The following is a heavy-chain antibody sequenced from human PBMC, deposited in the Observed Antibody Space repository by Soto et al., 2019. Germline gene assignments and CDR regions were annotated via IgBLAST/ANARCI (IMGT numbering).Heavy chain of an antibody. D-gene: IGHD2-21*02. CDR1: GGSISSGGYS. CDR3: ARGPDCGGDCYSSYLDS. CDR2: IYHSGST. V-gene: IGHV4-30-2*01. J-gene: IGHJ4*02. Sequence: QLQLQESGSGLVKPSQTLSLTCAVSGGSISSGGYSWSWIRQPPGKGLEWIGYIYHSGSTYYNPSLKRRVTISLDRSKNKFSLKLSSVTAADTAVYYCARGPDCGGDCYSSYLDSWGQGTLVTVSS.